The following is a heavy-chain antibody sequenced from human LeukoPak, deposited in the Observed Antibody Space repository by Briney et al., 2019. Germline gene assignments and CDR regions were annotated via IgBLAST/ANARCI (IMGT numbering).Heavy chain of an antibody. D-gene: IGHD6-13*01. Sequence: GASVKVSCKASGYTFTGYYMHWVRQAPGQGLEWMGWINPNSGGTNYAQKFQGRVTMTRDTSISTAYMELSRLRSDDTAVYYCARANRYSSTLIDYWGQGILVTVSS. V-gene: IGHV1-2*02. CDR2: INPNSGGT. CDR3: ARANRYSSTLIDY. CDR1: GYTFTGYY. J-gene: IGHJ4*02.